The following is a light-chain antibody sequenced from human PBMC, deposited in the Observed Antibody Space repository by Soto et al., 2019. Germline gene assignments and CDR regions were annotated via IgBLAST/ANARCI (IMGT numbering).Light chain of an antibody. CDR1: HSVSSE. J-gene: IGKJ5*01. CDR3: QQYGSSPRRVT. Sequence: EIVMTQSPDTLSVSPGERATLSCRASHSVSSEFAWYQQKTGKATRPLIYGASSRATAIPDRLSGSGSGKDFTLTISRLETEDFAVHYCQQYGSSPRRVTFGQGTRLEIK. CDR2: GAS. V-gene: IGKV3-20*01.